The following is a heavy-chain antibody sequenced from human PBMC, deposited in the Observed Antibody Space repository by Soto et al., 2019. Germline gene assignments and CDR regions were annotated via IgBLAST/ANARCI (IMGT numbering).Heavy chain of an antibody. J-gene: IGHJ4*02. CDR3: ARMSSSISPGC. Sequence: PGGSLRLSCAASGFTFSTYSMNWVRQAPGKGLEWVSYINSTGTIKYYAGSVKGRFTISRDNAKNSLYLQMNSLRAEDTAVYYCARMSSSISPGCWGQGTLVTVPS. V-gene: IGHV3-48*01. D-gene: IGHD2-2*01. CDR2: INSTGTIK. CDR1: GFTFSTYS.